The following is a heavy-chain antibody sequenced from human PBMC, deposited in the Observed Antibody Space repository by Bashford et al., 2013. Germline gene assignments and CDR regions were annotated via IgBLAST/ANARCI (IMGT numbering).Heavy chain of an antibody. D-gene: IGHD3-10*01. J-gene: IGHJ3*02. CDR2: IHSGGST. CDR3: ARDGSGTAFDI. V-gene: IGHV3-53*01. Sequence: VRQAPGKGLEWVSFIHSGGSTYYADSVKGRFTISRDYSENTVYLEMNSLRAEDTAVYFCARDGSGTAFDIWGQGTMVTVSS.